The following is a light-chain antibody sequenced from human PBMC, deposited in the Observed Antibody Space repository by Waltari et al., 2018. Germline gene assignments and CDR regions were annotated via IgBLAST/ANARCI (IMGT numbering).Light chain of an antibody. CDR2: QVS. CDR1: SLDIGRYNY. J-gene: IGLJ2*01. Sequence: QSALTQPASVSGSPGQAITISCTGTSLDIGRYNYVSWYQQHPGKAPKLVISQVSNRPSGVSNRFSGSKSGNTASLTISGLQAEDGAHYYCSSYTNSGNVVFGGGTKLTVL. V-gene: IGLV2-14*01. CDR3: SSYTNSGNVV.